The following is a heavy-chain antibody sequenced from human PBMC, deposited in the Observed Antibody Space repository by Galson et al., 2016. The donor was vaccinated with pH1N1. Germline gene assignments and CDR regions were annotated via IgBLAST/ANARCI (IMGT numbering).Heavy chain of an antibody. CDR1: GASISNGFY. D-gene: IGHD2/OR15-2a*01. V-gene: IGHV4-4*02. J-gene: IGHJ6*02. CDR3: AREPNVQQYFHSYGLDV. CDR2: IYHTGSA. Sequence: LSLTCTVSGASISNGFYWSWVRQPPGKGLEWIGEIYHTGSATYNPSLNSRVTMSVDKSKNQFSLRLDSVTAADAAVYYCAREPNVQQYFHSYGLDVWGQGTAVTVSS.